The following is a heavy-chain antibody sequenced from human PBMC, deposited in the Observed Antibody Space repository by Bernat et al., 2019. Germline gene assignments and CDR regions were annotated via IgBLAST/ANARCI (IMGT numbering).Heavy chain of an antibody. D-gene: IGHD1-26*01. CDR2: INPNSGGT. Sequence: QVQLVQSGAEVKKPGASVKVSCKASGYTFTGYYMHCVRQAPGQGLEWMVWINPNSGGTNYAQKFQGWVTMSRDTSTSRADRKLSRMRADDAAVYYCGRSGDYLARANWFDPWGQGTLVTVSS. CDR1: GYTFTGYY. J-gene: IGHJ5*02. CDR3: GRSGDYLARANWFDP. V-gene: IGHV1-2*04.